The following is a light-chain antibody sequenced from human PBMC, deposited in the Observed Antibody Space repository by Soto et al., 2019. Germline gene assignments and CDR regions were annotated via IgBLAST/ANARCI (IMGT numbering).Light chain of an antibody. J-gene: IGKJ1*01. CDR3: QQYNSDSQT. Sequence: DIQMTQSPSTLSASVGDSVTITCRARQSSSSCLAWYQQKPGKAPKLLIYKASSLVRGVPSRFSGSGSGTEFTLTISSLQLDDFATYCCQQYNSDSQTCGQGTTVEIK. CDR2: KAS. CDR1: QSSSSC. V-gene: IGKV1-5*03.